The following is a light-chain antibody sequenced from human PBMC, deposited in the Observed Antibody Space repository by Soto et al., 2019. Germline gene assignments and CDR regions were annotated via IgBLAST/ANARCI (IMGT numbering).Light chain of an antibody. CDR3: SSYTSSSTLPWV. Sequence: QSALTQPASVSGSPGQSITISCTGTSSDVGGYNYVSWYQQHPGKAPKLVIYGVSNRPSGVSYRFSGSKSGNTASLTISGLQAEDEADYYCSSYTSSSTLPWVFGGGTKGTVL. J-gene: IGLJ3*02. V-gene: IGLV2-14*01. CDR1: SSDVGGYNY. CDR2: GVS.